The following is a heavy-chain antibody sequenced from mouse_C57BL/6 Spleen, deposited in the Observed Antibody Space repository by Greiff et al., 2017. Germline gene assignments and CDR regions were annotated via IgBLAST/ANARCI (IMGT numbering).Heavy chain of an antibody. CDR1: GFTFSDYG. Sequence: EVHLVESGGGLVKPGGSLTLSCAASGFTFSDYGMHWVRQAPEKGLEWVAYISSGSSTIYYADTVKGRFTISRDNAKNTLFLQMTSLRSEDTAMYYCARGLYYYGSSYDAMDYWGQGTSVTVSS. CDR2: ISSGSSTI. J-gene: IGHJ4*01. D-gene: IGHD1-1*01. CDR3: ARGLYYYGSSYDAMDY. V-gene: IGHV5-17*01.